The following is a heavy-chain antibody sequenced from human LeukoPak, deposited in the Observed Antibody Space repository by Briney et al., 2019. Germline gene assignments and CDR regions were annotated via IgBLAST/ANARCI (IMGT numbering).Heavy chain of an antibody. V-gene: IGHV1-18*01. Sequence: ASVKVSCKASGYTFPSYGISWVRQAPGQGLEWMGWINAYNGNTNYAQMLQGRVTMTTDTSTSTAYMELSSLRSEDTAVYYCARGDGYCSGGSCYGFIWGQGTMVTVSS. D-gene: IGHD2-15*01. CDR2: INAYNGNT. CDR3: ARGDGYCSGGSCYGFI. CDR1: GYTFPSYG. J-gene: IGHJ3*02.